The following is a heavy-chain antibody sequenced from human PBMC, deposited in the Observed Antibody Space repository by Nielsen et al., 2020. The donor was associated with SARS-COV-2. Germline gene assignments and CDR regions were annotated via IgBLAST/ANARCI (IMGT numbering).Heavy chain of an antibody. V-gene: IGHV1-69*01. CDR2: IIPIFGTA. CDR3: ARDGYYDSSGYYYREAFDI. D-gene: IGHD3-22*01. J-gene: IGHJ3*02. Sequence: WVRQAPGQGLEWMGGIIPIFGTANYAQKFQGRVTITADESTSTAYMELSSLRSEDTAVYYCARDGYYDSSGYYYREAFDIWGPGTMVTVSS.